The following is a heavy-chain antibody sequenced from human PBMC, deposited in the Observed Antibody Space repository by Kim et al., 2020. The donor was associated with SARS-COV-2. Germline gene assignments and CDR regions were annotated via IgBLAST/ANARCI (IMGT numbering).Heavy chain of an antibody. D-gene: IGHD3-3*01. CDR2: IYYSGST. CDR1: GGSISSYY. J-gene: IGHJ6*03. CDR3: ARSPELYYDFWSGYPDIGDYYYYYYMYV. V-gene: IGHV4-59*01. Sequence: SETLSLTCTVSGGSISSYYWSWIRQPPGKGLEWIGYIYYSGSTNYNPSLKSRVTISVDTSKNQFSLKLSSVTAADTAVYYCARSPELYYDFWSGYPDIGDYYYYYYMYVWGKGTTVTVSS.